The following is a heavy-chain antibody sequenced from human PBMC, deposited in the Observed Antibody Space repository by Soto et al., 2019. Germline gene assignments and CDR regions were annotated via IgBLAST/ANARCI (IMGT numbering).Heavy chain of an antibody. J-gene: IGHJ3*02. CDR2: IGRRGSPI. Sequence: EVQLVESGGGLVQPGGSLRLSCAAFEFSLSTYEMAWVRQAPGKGLEWVSHIGRRGSPIYYADSVKGRFTISRDNAKNSVFLQVNSLRDEDTGVYYCARVYDDHLIDAFDIWGQGTMVSVSS. D-gene: IGHD4-17*01. V-gene: IGHV3-48*03. CDR3: ARVYDDHLIDAFDI. CDR1: EFSLSTYE.